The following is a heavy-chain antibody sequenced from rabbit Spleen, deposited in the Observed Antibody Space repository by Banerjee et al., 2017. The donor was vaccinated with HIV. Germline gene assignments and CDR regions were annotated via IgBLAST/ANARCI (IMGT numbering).Heavy chain of an antibody. CDR3: VRDLYSSGWGVIYDL. Sequence: QLKESGGGLVQPGGSLKLSCKASGFYFSSYYMSWVRRAPGKGLEWVGYIDPGFGSTYYASWVNGRFPISSHNAQNTLYLQLNSLTAADTAAYFCVRDLYSSGWGVIYDLWGPGTLVTVS. J-gene: IGHJ4*01. D-gene: IGHD4-1*01. CDR1: GFYFSSYY. CDR2: IDPGFGST. V-gene: IGHV1S7*01.